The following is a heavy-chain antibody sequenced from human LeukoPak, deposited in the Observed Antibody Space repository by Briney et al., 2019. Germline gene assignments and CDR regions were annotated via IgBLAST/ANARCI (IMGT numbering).Heavy chain of an antibody. V-gene: IGHV4-39*07. CDR2: IYYSGST. Sequence: SETVSLPCTVSGGSISSSSYYWGWIRQPPGKGLEWIGSIYYSGSTYYNPSLKSRVTISVDTSKNQFSLKLSSVTAADTAVYYCARVGDYVWGSFPSYFDYWGQGTLVTVSS. J-gene: IGHJ4*02. CDR3: ARVGDYVWGSFPSYFDY. CDR1: GGSISSSSYY. D-gene: IGHD3-16*01.